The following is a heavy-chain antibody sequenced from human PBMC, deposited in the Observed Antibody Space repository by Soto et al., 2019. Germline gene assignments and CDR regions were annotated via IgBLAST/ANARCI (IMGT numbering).Heavy chain of an antibody. CDR2: ISSGSDYI. Sequence: GGSMTVSCAASGFTFSIYSMKWVRQAPGKGLEWVSSISSGSDYIFYADSVKGRFTISKDNTKNSVYLQMNSLRAEDTAVYYCAKNRGSGSYTNWNFDVWAVAPWSPSPQ. D-gene: IGHD1-26*01. V-gene: IGHV3-21*04. CDR1: GFTFSIYS. J-gene: IGHJ2*01. CDR3: AKNRGSGSYTNWNFDV.